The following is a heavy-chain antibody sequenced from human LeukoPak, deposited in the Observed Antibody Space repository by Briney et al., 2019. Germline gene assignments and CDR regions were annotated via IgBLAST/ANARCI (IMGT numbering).Heavy chain of an antibody. CDR3: AKGSSGSYYYGMDV. J-gene: IGHJ6*02. D-gene: IGHD6-19*01. Sequence: PGRSLRLSCAASGFTFDDYAMHWVRQAPGKGLEWVSGISWNSGSIGYADSVKGRFTISRDNAKNSLYLQMNSLRAEDTALYYCAKGSSGSYYYGMDVWGQGTTVTVSS. V-gene: IGHV3-9*01. CDR2: ISWNSGSI. CDR1: GFTFDDYA.